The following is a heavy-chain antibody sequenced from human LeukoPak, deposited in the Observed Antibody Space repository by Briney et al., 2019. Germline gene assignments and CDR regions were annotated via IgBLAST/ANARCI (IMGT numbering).Heavy chain of an antibody. J-gene: IGHJ4*02. Sequence: EGSLRLSCSASGFTFSSYAMHWVRQAPGKGLEWVSSISSSSSYIYYADSVKGRFTISRDNAKNSLYLQMNSLRAEDTAVYYCARVGSGDYWGQGTLVTVSS. CDR2: ISSSSSYI. CDR3: ARVGSGDY. D-gene: IGHD6-25*01. V-gene: IGHV3-21*01. CDR1: GFTFSSYA.